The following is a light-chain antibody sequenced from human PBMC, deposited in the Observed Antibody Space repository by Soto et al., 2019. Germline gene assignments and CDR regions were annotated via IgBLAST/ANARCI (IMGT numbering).Light chain of an antibody. Sequence: VMTQSPATLSLAPGERATLSCRASQSFRGNYLAWYQQKPGQAPRLLIYGASTRATDIPARFSGSGSGTEFTLTISSLQSEDYAVYYCQQYNNLPRTFGGGTKVDI. CDR1: QSFRGN. J-gene: IGKJ4*01. CDR2: GAS. V-gene: IGKV3-15*01. CDR3: QQYNNLPRT.